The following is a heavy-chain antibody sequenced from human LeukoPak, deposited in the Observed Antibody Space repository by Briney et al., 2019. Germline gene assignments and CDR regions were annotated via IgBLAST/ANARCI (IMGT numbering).Heavy chain of an antibody. CDR3: ARKMATIYP. Sequence: GGSLRLSCAASGFTFISYVMNWVRQAPGKGLAWLSCISCSGGSTYYADSVKGRFTISRDNSKNTLYLQMNSLSAEDTAVYYCARKMATIYPWGQGTLVTVSS. V-gene: IGHV3-23*01. CDR1: GFTFISYV. D-gene: IGHD5-24*01. CDR2: ISCSGGST. J-gene: IGHJ5*02.